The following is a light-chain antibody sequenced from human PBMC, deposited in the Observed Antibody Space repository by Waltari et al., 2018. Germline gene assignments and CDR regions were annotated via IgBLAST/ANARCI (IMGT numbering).Light chain of an antibody. CDR2: GAS. CDR1: QSVSSSY. J-gene: IGKJ5*01. CDR3: QQYGSSPPP. V-gene: IGKV3-20*01. Sequence: EIGLTQSPGTLSLSPGERATLACRASQSVSSSYLAWYQQKPGQAPRLLIYGASSRATGIPDRFSGSGSGTDFPLTLSSLEPEDFAVYSCQQYGSSPPPFGQGTRLEIK.